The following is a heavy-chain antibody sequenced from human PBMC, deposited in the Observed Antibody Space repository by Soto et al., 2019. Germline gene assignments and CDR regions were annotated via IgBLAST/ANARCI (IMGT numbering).Heavy chain of an antibody. D-gene: IGHD6-6*01. Sequence: QVQLVQSGAEVKKPGASVKVSCKAAGYTFTGNYMHWVQQAPGQGLEWMGWINPNSGGTNYAQKFQGRVTVTRDTSISTAYMGLSRLRSDDTAVYYCARDGDSSSPVDSWGQGTMVTVSS. CDR1: GYTFTGNY. J-gene: IGHJ3*02. V-gene: IGHV1-2*02. CDR2: INPNSGGT. CDR3: ARDGDSSSPVDS.